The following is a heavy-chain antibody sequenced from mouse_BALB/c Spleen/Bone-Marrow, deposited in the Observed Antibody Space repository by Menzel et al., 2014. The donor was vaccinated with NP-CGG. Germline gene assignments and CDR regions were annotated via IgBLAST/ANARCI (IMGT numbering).Heavy chain of an antibody. Sequence: QLQQSGAELVRPGASVKLSCKASGYTFTSYYMYWVKQRPGQGLEWIGEINPSNGGTNFNEKFKSKATLTVDKSSSTAYRQLSSLTSEDSAVYYGARSDGEYGPHWYFDVWGAGTTVTVSS. J-gene: IGHJ1*01. V-gene: IGHV1S81*02. D-gene: IGHD2-13*01. CDR1: GYTFTSYY. CDR2: INPSNGGT. CDR3: ARSDGEYGPHWYFDV.